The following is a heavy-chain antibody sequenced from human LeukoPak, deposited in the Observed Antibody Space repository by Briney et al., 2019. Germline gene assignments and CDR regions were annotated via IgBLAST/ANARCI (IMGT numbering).Heavy chain of an antibody. J-gene: IGHJ3*02. CDR1: GGSISSYY. Sequence: SETLSLTCTVSGGSISSYYWSWIRQPPGKGLEWIGSIYYSGSTNYNPSLKSRVTISVDTSKNQFSLKLSSVTAADTAVYYCATHSRPDAFDIWGQGTMVTVSS. CDR3: ATHSRPDAFDI. V-gene: IGHV4-59*01. CDR2: IYYSGST. D-gene: IGHD2-15*01.